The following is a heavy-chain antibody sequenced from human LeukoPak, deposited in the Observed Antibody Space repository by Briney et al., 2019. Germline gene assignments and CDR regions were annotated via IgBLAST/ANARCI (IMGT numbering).Heavy chain of an antibody. CDR2: IYSGGNT. CDR1: GFTVSSNY. V-gene: IGHV3-66*01. CDR3: AKDPMTSVTTTAY. J-gene: IGHJ4*02. D-gene: IGHD4-17*01. Sequence: PGGSLRLSCAASGFTVSSNYMSWVRQAPGKGLEWVSVIYSGGNTYYADSVKGRFTISRDNSKNTLYLQMNSLRAEDTAVYYCAKDPMTSVTTTAYWGQGTLVTVSS.